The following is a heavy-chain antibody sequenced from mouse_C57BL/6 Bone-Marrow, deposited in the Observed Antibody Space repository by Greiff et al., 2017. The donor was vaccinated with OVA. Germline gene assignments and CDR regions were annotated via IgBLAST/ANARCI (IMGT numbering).Heavy chain of an antibody. V-gene: IGHV1-50*01. CDR3: ARGDSSGPFAY. J-gene: IGHJ3*01. D-gene: IGHD3-2*02. CDR1: GYTFTSYW. Sequence: VQLQQPGAELVKPGASVKLSCKASGYTFTSYWMQWVKQRPGQGLEWIGEIDPSDSYTNYNQKFKGKATLTVDTSSSTAYMQLSSLTSEDSAVYYGARGDSSGPFAYWGQGTLVTVSA. CDR2: IDPSDSYT.